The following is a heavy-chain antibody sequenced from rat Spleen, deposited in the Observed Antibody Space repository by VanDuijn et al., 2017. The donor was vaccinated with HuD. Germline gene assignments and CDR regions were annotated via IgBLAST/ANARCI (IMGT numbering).Heavy chain of an antibody. D-gene: IGHD1-4*01. CDR3: ARRGDGSEY. Sequence: EVQLVESGGGLVQPGRSLKLSCVASGFTFSSFAMAWVRQAPKKGLEWVATITSGGSNTYYLDSVKGRFTITRDNAKSTLYLQMNSLRSEDTATNYCARRGDGSEYWGQGVMVTVSS. CDR2: ITSGGSNT. J-gene: IGHJ2*01. CDR1: GFTFSSFA. V-gene: IGHV5-25*01.